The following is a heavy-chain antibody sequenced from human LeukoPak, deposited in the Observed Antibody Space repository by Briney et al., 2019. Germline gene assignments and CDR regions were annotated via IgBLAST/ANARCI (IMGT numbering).Heavy chain of an antibody. CDR3: ATADLTGYYGGDY. CDR2: ISSSATYI. J-gene: IGHJ4*02. V-gene: IGHV3-21*01. CDR1: AFTFSNYN. D-gene: IGHD3-9*01. Sequence: GGSLRLSCAASAFTFSNYNMIWVRQAPGKGLEWVSSISSSATYIYYADSVKGRLTISRDDAKHSLFLQMNSLRAEDTAVYYCATADLTGYYGGDYWGQGTLVTVSS.